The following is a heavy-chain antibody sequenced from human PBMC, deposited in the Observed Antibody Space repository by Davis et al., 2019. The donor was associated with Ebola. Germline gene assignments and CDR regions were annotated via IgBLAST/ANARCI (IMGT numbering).Heavy chain of an antibody. CDR2: IIPILSPG. Sequence: AASVKVSCKASGGTFSSYAISWVRQAPGQGLEWMGGIIPILSPGNYGQKFQGRVTITADKSTSTAYMELSSLRYEDTAVYYCAREGGYSSGWPYFDNWGQGTLVTVSS. D-gene: IGHD6-19*01. CDR1: GGTFSSYA. V-gene: IGHV1-69*06. J-gene: IGHJ4*02. CDR3: AREGGYSSGWPYFDN.